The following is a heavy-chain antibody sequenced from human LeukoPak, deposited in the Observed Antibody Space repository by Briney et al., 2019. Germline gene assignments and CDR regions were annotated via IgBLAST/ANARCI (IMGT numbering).Heavy chain of an antibody. Sequence: PGGSLRLSCAASGFTFSSYGMSWVRQAPGKGLEWVSAISGSGGSTYYADSVKGRFTISRDNSKNTLYLQMNSLRAEDTALYHCARAGIAVAGSRGAFDIWGQGTMVTVSS. J-gene: IGHJ3*02. CDR3: ARAGIAVAGSRGAFDI. CDR2: ISGSGGST. CDR1: GFTFSSYG. D-gene: IGHD6-19*01. V-gene: IGHV3-23*01.